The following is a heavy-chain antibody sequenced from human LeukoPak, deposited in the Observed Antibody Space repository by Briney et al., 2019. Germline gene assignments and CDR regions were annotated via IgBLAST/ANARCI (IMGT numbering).Heavy chain of an antibody. J-gene: IGHJ6*03. D-gene: IGHD3-22*01. CDR3: ARVRGKGQGGVTTHFRTFDSSGYLDV. Sequence: GESLKISCKGSGYSFTSYWIGWVRPMPGKGLEWMGIIYPGDSDTRYSPSFQGQVTISADKSISTAYLQWSSLKASDTAMYYGARVRGKGQGGVTTHFRTFDSSGYLDVWGKGTTVTVSS. CDR2: IYPGDSDT. CDR1: GYSFTSYW. V-gene: IGHV5-51*01.